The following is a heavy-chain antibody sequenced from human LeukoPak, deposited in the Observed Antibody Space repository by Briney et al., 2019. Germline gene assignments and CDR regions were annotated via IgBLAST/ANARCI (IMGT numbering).Heavy chain of an antibody. J-gene: IGHJ1*01. D-gene: IGHD3-16*01. CDR1: GFSFSDYD. Sequence: GGSLRLSCSASGFSFSDYDMNWVRQAPGKGLEWVSAIIGRSSHVYYGESVKGRFTISRDNAKNSLYLQLDSLGVEDTAVYYCGRAFPPLRTSSAGDLWGQGTLVTVSS. CDR2: IIGRSSHV. V-gene: IGHV3-21*01. CDR3: GRAFPPLRTSSAGDL.